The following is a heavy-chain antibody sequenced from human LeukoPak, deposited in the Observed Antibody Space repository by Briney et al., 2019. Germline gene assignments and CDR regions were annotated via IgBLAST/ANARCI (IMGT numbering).Heavy chain of an antibody. D-gene: IGHD5-12*01. Sequence: GGSLRLSCAASGFTFSSFAMSWVRQAPGKGLGWVSPIIGGAGSTYYAESVKGRLTVSRDNSKNTLYLQMNSLRVEDTAVYYCAKARIVDTVATLPDYWGQGTLVTVCS. V-gene: IGHV3-23*01. CDR1: GFTFSSFA. CDR2: IIGGAGST. CDR3: AKARIVDTVATLPDY. J-gene: IGHJ4*02.